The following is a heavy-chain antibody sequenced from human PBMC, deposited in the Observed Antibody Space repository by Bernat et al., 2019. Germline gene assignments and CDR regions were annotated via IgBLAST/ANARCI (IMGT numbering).Heavy chain of an antibody. J-gene: IGHJ4*02. CDR2: IDTDGSNT. V-gene: IGHV3-74*01. CDR3: AKDSSLDS. CDR1: GFTFSSYW. Sequence: EVQLVEAGGGLVQPGGSLRLSCAASGFTFSSYWMHWVRQAPGKGLVWVSRIDTDGSNTGYADPVKGRFTISRDNAKKTLYLLMSSLRVEDTAVYYCAKDSSLDSWGQGTLVTVSS.